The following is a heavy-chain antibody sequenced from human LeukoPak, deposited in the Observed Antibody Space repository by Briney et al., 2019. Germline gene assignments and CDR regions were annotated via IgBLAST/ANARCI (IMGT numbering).Heavy chain of an antibody. D-gene: IGHD6-19*01. Sequence: PSETLSLTCTVSGGSISSSTYYWGWIRQPPGKGLEWIGYIYYSGSTTYNPSLKSRVTISVDTSKNQFSLKLSSVTAADTAVYYCARLIPVAAYFDYWGQGTLVTASS. J-gene: IGHJ4*02. CDR1: GGSISSSTYY. CDR2: IYYSGST. CDR3: ARLIPVAAYFDY. V-gene: IGHV4-61*05.